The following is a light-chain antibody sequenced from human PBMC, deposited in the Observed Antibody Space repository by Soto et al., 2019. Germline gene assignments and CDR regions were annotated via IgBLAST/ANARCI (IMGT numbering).Light chain of an antibody. J-gene: IGKJ4*01. V-gene: IGKV1D-13*01. CDR3: QQFNNYPF. CDR1: QGISSA. CDR2: DAS. Sequence: AIQLTQSPSSLSASVGDRVTITCRASQGISSALAWYQQKPGKAPKLLIYDASSLESGVPSRVSGSGSGTDFTLTLSSLQHEDFATYYCQQFNNYPFFGGGTKVEIK.